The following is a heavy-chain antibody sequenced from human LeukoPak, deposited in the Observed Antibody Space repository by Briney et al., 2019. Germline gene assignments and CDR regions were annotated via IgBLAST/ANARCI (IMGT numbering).Heavy chain of an antibody. J-gene: IGHJ4*02. CDR2: IKTKTDGGTT. CDR3: STGIAVAAVVY. CDR1: GLTFRNAW. Sequence: GGSLRLSCAASGLTFRNAWMSWVRQAPGKGLEWVGRIKTKTDGGTTEYAAPMKGRFTISRDDSKNALYLQMNSLKTEDTAVYYCSTGIAVAAVVYWGQGTLVTVSS. V-gene: IGHV3-15*01. D-gene: IGHD6-19*01.